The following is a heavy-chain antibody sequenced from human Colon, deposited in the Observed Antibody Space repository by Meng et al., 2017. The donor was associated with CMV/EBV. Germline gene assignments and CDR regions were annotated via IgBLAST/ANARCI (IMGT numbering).Heavy chain of an antibody. CDR3: ARVPNVMTTVIEDY. D-gene: IGHD4-17*01. CDR1: GGSFSGYY. Sequence: QVQLQQWGAGLLKPSETLYLTFAVYGGSFSGYYWSWIRQPPGKGLEWIGEINHSGSTNYNPSLKSRVTISVDTSKNQFSLKLSSVTAADTAVYYCARVPNVMTTVIEDYWGQGTLVTVSS. J-gene: IGHJ4*02. V-gene: IGHV4-34*01. CDR2: INHSGST.